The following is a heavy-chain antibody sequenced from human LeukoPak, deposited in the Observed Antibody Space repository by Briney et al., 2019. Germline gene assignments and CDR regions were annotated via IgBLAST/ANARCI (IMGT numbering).Heavy chain of an antibody. Sequence: GGSLRLSCTASGFTFSTYWMTWVRQAPGKGLEWVANIKHDAREKYYVDSVMGRFTISRDNAKNSVYLQMNSLRAEDTALYYCARSAFPADYWGLGILVTVSS. CDR1: GFTFSTYW. J-gene: IGHJ4*02. D-gene: IGHD2/OR15-2a*01. CDR3: ARSAFPADY. V-gene: IGHV3-7*01. CDR2: IKHDAREK.